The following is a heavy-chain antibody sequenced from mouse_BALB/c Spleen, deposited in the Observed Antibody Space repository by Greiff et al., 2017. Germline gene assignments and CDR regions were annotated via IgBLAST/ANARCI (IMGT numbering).Heavy chain of an antibody. CDR1: GFTFSSYA. CDR3: AREGYGYFDY. V-gene: IGHV5-6-5*01. CDR2: ISSGGST. Sequence: EVKVVESGGGLVKPGGSLKLSCAASGFTFSSYAMSWVRQTPEKRLEWVASISSGGSTYYPDSVKGRFTISRDNARNILYLQMSSLRSEDTAMYYCAREGYGYFDYWGQGTTLTVSS. J-gene: IGHJ2*01. D-gene: IGHD2-14*01.